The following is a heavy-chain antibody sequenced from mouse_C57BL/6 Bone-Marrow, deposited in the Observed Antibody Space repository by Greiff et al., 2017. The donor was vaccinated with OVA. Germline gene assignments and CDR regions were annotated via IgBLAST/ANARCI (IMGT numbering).Heavy chain of an antibody. V-gene: IGHV5-9-1*02. D-gene: IGHD2-3*01. CDR3: TRGDGYYRAMDY. CDR2: ISSGGDYI. CDR1: GFTFSSYA. J-gene: IGHJ4*01. Sequence: DVQLQESGEGLVKPGGSLKLSCAASGFTFSSYAMSWVRQTPEKRLEWVAYISSGGDYIYYADTVKGRFTISRDNARNTLYLQMSSLKSEDTAMYYCTRGDGYYRAMDYWGQGTSVTVSS.